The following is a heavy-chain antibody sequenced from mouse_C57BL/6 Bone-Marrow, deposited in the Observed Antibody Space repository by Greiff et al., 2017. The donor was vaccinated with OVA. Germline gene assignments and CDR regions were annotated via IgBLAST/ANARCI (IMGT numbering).Heavy chain of an antibody. CDR2: IYPGSGRT. CDR1: GYTFTSYW. J-gene: IGHJ4*01. V-gene: IGHV1-55*01. CDR3: ARSGITTVEGDFAMDY. D-gene: IGHD1-1*01. Sequence: VQLQQPGAEPVKPGASVKMSCKASGYTFTSYWITWVKQRPGQGLEWIGDIYPGSGRTNYNEKFKSKATLTVDTSSSTAYMQLSSLTSEDSAVYYCARSGITTVEGDFAMDYWGQGTSVTVSS.